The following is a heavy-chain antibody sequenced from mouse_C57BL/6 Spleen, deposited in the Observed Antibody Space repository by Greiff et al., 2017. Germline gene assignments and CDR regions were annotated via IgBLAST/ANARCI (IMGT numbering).Heavy chain of an antibody. V-gene: IGHV1-64*01. CDR2: IHPNSGST. D-gene: IGHD3-2*02. CDR1: GYPFPSYW. J-gene: IGHJ2*01. CDR3: ARTTAQANYFDN. Sequence: VQLQQPGAELVKPGASVKLSCKAYGYPFPSYWMHWVKQRPGQGLEWIGMIHPNSGSTNYNEKFKSKATLSVDKSSSTAYMQLSSLTSEDSAVYYCARTTAQANYFDNRGQGTTVTVSS.